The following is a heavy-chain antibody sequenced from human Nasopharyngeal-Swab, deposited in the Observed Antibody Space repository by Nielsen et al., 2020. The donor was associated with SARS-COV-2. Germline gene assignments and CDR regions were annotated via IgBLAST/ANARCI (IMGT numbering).Heavy chain of an antibody. D-gene: IGHD3-10*01. CDR1: GGSFSGYY. Sequence: SETLSLTCAVYGGSFSGYYWSWIRQPPGKGLEWIGEINHSGSTNYNPSLKSRVTISVDTSKNQFSLQLSSVTAADTAVYYCARVGLWFRELYWFDPWGQGTLVTVSS. CDR2: INHSGST. V-gene: IGHV4-34*01. J-gene: IGHJ5*02. CDR3: ARVGLWFRELYWFDP.